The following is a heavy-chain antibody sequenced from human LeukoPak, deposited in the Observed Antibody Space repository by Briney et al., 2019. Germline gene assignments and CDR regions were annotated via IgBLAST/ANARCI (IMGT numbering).Heavy chain of an antibody. J-gene: IGHJ4*02. D-gene: IGHD4-17*01. CDR2: IIPIFGTA. V-gene: IGHV1-69*13. Sequence: SVKVFCKASGGTFSSYAISWVRQAPGQGLEWMGGIIPIFGTANYAQKFQGRVTITADESTSTAYMELSSLRSEDTAVYYCARGTTVTPYYFDYWGQGTLVTVSS. CDR1: GGTFSSYA. CDR3: ARGTTVTPYYFDY.